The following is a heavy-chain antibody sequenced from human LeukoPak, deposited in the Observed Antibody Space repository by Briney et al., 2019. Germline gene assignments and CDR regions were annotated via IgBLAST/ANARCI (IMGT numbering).Heavy chain of an antibody. CDR3: ARDGEYYYDSSGYFLFDY. Sequence: GGSLRLSCAASGFTFSSYSMNWVRQAPGKGLEWVSSISSSSSYIYYADSVKGRFTISRDNAKNSLYLQMNSLRAEDAAVYYCARDGEYYYDSSGYFLFDYWGQGILVTVSS. V-gene: IGHV3-21*01. J-gene: IGHJ4*02. D-gene: IGHD3-22*01. CDR2: ISSSSSYI. CDR1: GFTFSSYS.